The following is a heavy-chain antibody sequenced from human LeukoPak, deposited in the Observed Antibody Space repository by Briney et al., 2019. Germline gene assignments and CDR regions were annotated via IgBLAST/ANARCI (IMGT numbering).Heavy chain of an antibody. Sequence: PAETLPLTCTVPGGYISTSAFYWLWIRQPPGKGLEWIRSIYDSGNEFYNPSLKRRVTISAHTSKNQFSLKLNSVTAADTAMYYCARQISDYYYYYMDVWGEGITVTVSS. V-gene: IGHV4-39*01. J-gene: IGHJ6*03. CDR3: ARQISDYYYYYMDV. D-gene: IGHD2/OR15-2a*01. CDR1: GGYISTSAFY. CDR2: IYDSGNE.